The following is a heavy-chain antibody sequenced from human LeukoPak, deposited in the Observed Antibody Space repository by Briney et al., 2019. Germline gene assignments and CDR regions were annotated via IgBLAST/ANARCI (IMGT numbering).Heavy chain of an antibody. Sequence: SETLSLTCTVSGDSISSYYWSWIRQPAGKGLEWIGRIYTGGGSNYNPSLKSRVTMSVDTSKNQFSLKLTSVTAADTAVYYCARGCSGARFDYWGQGTLVTVSS. D-gene: IGHD2-15*01. CDR2: IYTGGGS. V-gene: IGHV4-4*07. CDR1: GDSISSYY. J-gene: IGHJ4*02. CDR3: ARGCSGARFDY.